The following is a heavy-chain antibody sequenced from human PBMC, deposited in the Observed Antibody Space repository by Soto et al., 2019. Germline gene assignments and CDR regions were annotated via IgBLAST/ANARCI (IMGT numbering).Heavy chain of an antibody. D-gene: IGHD6-13*01. V-gene: IGHV3-30*03. CDR3: ARNWDDIAALDWYFDL. Sequence: QVQLVESGGGVVQPGRSLRLSCAASGFTFSSYGMHWVRQAPGKGLEWVAVISYDGSNKYYADSVKGRFTISRDNSKNTLYLQMNSLRAEDTAVYYCARNWDDIAALDWYFDLWGRGTLVTVSS. CDR2: ISYDGSNK. CDR1: GFTFSSYG. J-gene: IGHJ2*01.